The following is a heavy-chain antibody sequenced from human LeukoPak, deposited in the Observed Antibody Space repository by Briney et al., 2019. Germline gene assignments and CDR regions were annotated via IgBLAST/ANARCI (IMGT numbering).Heavy chain of an antibody. J-gene: IGHJ4*02. CDR3: ARDLYGWGSFLVY. D-gene: IGHD3-10*01. CDR1: GYSFTSYH. CDR2: INPSGGST. V-gene: IGHV1-46*01. Sequence: ASVTVSCKASGYSFTSYHVHWVRQAPGQGLEWMGIINPSGGSTSYTQKFQGRVTMTRDTSTSTVYMELSSLRSEDTAMYSCARDLYGWGSFLVYWGQGTPVTVSS.